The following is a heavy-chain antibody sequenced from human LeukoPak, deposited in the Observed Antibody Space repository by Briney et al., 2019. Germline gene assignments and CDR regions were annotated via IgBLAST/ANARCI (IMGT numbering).Heavy chain of an antibody. CDR3: ARDGFYEQWLENDAFDI. Sequence: GRSLRLSCAASGFTFDDYAVHWVRQAPGKGLEWVSGISWNSGSIGYADSVKGRFTISRDNAKNSLYLQMNSLRAEDTAVYYCARDGFYEQWLENDAFDIWGQGTMVTVSS. J-gene: IGHJ3*02. V-gene: IGHV3-9*01. CDR1: GFTFDDYA. CDR2: ISWNSGSI. D-gene: IGHD6-19*01.